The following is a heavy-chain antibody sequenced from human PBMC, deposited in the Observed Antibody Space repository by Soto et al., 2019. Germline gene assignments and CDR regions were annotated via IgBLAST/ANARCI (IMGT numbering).Heavy chain of an antibody. CDR3: ARGQRFSDWFDP. Sequence: SETLLLTFSVSGGTMSGYDWTWIRQPAGKGLEWIGRIYSSGNTKYNPSLQSRVTMSLDTSNNQFSLRLTSVTAADTALYYCARGQRFSDWFDPWAQGTLVTVSS. D-gene: IGHD3-3*01. CDR1: GGTMSGYD. CDR2: IYSSGNT. V-gene: IGHV4-4*07. J-gene: IGHJ5*02.